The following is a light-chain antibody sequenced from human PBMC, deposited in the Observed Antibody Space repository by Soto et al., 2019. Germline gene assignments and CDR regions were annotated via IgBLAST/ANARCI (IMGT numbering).Light chain of an antibody. CDR3: QQYGSSPCT. CDR1: QSVSSSY. CDR2: GAS. J-gene: IGKJ4*01. Sequence: EIVLTQSPGTLSLSPGERATLSCRASQSVSSSYLAWYQHKPGQAPRLLIYGASSRATGIPDRFSGSGSGTDFTFTISRLEPEDFAVYYCQQYGSSPCTFGGGTKVEIK. V-gene: IGKV3-20*01.